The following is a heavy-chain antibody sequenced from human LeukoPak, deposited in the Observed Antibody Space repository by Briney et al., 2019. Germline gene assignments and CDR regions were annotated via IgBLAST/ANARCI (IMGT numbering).Heavy chain of an antibody. D-gene: IGHD2-2*01. V-gene: IGHV3-23*01. J-gene: IGHJ4*02. Sequence: GGSLRLSCAASGFTFSSYAMYWVRQAPGKGLEWGSAMSGIGGTTFYADSVKGRFTISRDNSKTTLYLQMNSLRAEDTAVYYCAKAWGGLPAATHYWGQGTLVTVSS. CDR1: GFTFSSYA. CDR3: AKAWGGLPAATHY. CDR2: MSGIGGTT.